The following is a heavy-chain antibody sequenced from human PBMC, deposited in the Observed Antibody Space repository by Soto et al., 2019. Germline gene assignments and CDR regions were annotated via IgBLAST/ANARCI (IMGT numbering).Heavy chain of an antibody. J-gene: IGHJ6*03. Sequence: SETLSLTCAVYGGSFSGYYWSWIRQPPGKGLEWIGEINHSGSTNYNPSLKSRVTISVDTSKNQFSLKLSSVTAADTAVYYCARGLNSRQYYYMDVWGKGTTVTVSS. CDR2: INHSGST. CDR1: GGSFSGYY. V-gene: IGHV4-34*01. CDR3: ARGLNSRQYYYMDV.